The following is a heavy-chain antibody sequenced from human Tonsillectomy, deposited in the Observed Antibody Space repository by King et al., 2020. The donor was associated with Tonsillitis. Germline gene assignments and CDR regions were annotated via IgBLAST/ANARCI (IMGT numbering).Heavy chain of an antibody. D-gene: IGHD6-13*01. CDR2: INPSGGST. CDR3: ASSEGLYSSQRGYYYYGMDV. Sequence: QLVQSGAEVKKPGASVKVSCKASGYTFTSYYMHWVRQAPGQGLEWMGIINPSGGSTNYAQKVQGRVTITRDTSTSTVYMELSRLRSEDTAGYYCASSEGLYSSQRGYYYYGMDVWGQGTTVTVSS. V-gene: IGHV1-46*01. CDR1: GYTFTSYY. J-gene: IGHJ6*02.